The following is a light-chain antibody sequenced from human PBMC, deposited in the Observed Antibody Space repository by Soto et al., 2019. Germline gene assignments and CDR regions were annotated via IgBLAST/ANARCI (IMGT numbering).Light chain of an antibody. CDR2: DVS. Sequence: QSVLTQPPSVSGSPGQSVAISCTGTSTDVGSSNDVSWYQQPPGTAPKLMIYDVSNRPSGVPDRFSGSKSGNTASLTISGLQAEDEADYYCSSYTTSSTDVFGTGTTVTVL. J-gene: IGLJ1*01. CDR1: STDVGSSND. V-gene: IGLV2-18*02. CDR3: SSYTTSSTDV.